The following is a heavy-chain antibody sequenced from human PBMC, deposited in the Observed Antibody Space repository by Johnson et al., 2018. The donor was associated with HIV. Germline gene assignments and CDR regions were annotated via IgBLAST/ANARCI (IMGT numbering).Heavy chain of an antibody. CDR3: ARESDSSGYYSDAFDI. CDR2: ISNSGGST. CDR1: GFTFSNYA. V-gene: IGHV3-23*04. J-gene: IGHJ3*02. Sequence: VQLVESGGGLVQPGGSLRLSCAASGFTFSNYAMNWVRQAPGKGLEWVSGISNSGGSTYFADSVKGRFTISRDNAKNSLYLQMNSLRAEDTAVYYCARESDSSGYYSDAFDIWGQGTMVTVSS. D-gene: IGHD3-22*01.